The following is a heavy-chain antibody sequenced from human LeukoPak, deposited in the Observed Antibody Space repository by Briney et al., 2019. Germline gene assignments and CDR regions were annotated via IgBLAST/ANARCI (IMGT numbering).Heavy chain of an antibody. D-gene: IGHD1-26*01. CDR3: ARGTRSGRYEVDY. CDR2: INSGSTTR. V-gene: IGHV3-11*01. CDR1: GFIFSDYY. Sequence: GGSPKLSCAASGFIFSDYYMSWIRQAPGKGLEWISYINSGSTTRYYADSVKGRFIISRDNAKNSLYLEMNSLRADDTAVYYCARGTRSGRYEVDYWGQGALVTVSS. J-gene: IGHJ4*02.